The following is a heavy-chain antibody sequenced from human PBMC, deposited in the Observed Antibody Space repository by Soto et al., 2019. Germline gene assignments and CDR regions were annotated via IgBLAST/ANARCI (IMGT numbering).Heavy chain of an antibody. J-gene: IGHJ4*02. CDR3: TRAYDSGSIYAYGF. V-gene: IGHV1-46*03. D-gene: IGHD3-10*01. CDR2: INPSGGST. Sequence: QIQLVQSGAEVKSPGASLKVSCKASGYTFTSYYMHWVRQAPGQGLEWMGIINPSGGSTNYAQKFEGRATMTSDTSSGTFYLELTSLKSEDSALYYCTRAYDSGSIYAYGFWGQGTLVTVSS. CDR1: GYTFTSYY.